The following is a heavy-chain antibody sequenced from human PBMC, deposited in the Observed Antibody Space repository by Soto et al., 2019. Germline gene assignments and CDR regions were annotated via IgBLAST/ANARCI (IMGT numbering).Heavy chain of an antibody. V-gene: IGHV5-10-1*03. CDR2: IDPSDSYT. CDR3: ARHVSSSYSNYARVFDY. Sequence: EVQLVQSGAEVKKPGESLRISCKGSGYSFTSYWISWVRQMPGKGLEWMGRIDPSDSYTNYSPSFQGHVTISADKSISTAYLQWSSLKASDTAMYYCARHVSSSYSNYARVFDYWGQGTLVTVSS. CDR1: GYSFTSYW. D-gene: IGHD4-4*01. J-gene: IGHJ4*02.